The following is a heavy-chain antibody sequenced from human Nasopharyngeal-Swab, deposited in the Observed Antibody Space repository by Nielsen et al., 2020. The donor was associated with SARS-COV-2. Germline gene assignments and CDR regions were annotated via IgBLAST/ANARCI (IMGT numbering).Heavy chain of an antibody. V-gene: IGHV4-34*01. CDR3: ARGLIAAAGRFDP. CDR2: INHSGST. Sequence: ETLSLTCAVYGGSFSGYYWSWIRQPPGKGLEWIGEINHSGSTNYNPSLKSRVTISVDTSKNQFSLKLSSVTAADTAVYYCARGLIAAAGRFDPWGQGTLVTVSS. CDR1: GGSFSGYY. J-gene: IGHJ5*02. D-gene: IGHD6-13*01.